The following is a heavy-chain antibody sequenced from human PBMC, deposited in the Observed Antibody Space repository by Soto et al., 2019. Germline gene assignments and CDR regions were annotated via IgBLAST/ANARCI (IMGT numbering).Heavy chain of an antibody. CDR2: ISSSSSYI. Sequence: GGSLRLSCAASGFTFSSYSMNWVRQAPGKGLEWVSSISSSSSYIYYADSVKGRFTISRDNAKNSLYLQMNSLRAEDTAVYYCARGPRRIAAAGSYYWGQGTLVTVSS. CDR1: GFTFSSYS. J-gene: IGHJ4*02. CDR3: ARGPRRIAAAGSYY. D-gene: IGHD6-13*01. V-gene: IGHV3-21*01.